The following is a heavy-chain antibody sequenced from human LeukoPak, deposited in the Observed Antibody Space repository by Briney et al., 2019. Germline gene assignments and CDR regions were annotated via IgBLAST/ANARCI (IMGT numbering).Heavy chain of an antibody. D-gene: IGHD6-19*01. V-gene: IGHV3-7*01. Sequence: QPGGSLRLSCAAPGFTFSSYWMSWARQVPGKGLEWVANIKQDGSEENYVDSVRGRFSISRDNAKNSLYLQMNSVRAEDTAVYYCARDLGWYRVDYWGQATLVTVSS. CDR3: ARDLGWYRVDY. CDR2: IKQDGSEE. J-gene: IGHJ4*02. CDR1: GFTFSSYW.